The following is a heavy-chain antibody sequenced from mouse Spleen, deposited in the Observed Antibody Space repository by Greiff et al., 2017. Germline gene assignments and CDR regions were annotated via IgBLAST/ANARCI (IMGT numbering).Heavy chain of an antibody. CDR3: ARDPYGNYGDY. Sequence: QVQLQQPGAELVKPGASVKLSCKVSGYTFTNYWMHWMKQRPGQGLEWIGMIHPNSGSTNYNEKFKSKATLTVDKSSSTAYMQLSSLTSEDSAVYYCARDPYGNYGDYWGQGTTLTVSS. D-gene: IGHD2-1*01. J-gene: IGHJ2*01. CDR1: GYTFTNYW. V-gene: IGHV1-64*01. CDR2: IHPNSGST.